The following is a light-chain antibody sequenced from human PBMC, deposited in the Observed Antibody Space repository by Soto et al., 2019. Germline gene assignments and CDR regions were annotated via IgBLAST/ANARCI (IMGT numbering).Light chain of an antibody. Sequence: EIVLTQSPGTLSLSPGERATLSCRASQSVSSGYLAWYQQKPGQAPRLLIYGASSRATGIPDRFSGSGSGTDFTLTISRLGPEDFAVYYCQQYDSSPTFGQGTKVEIE. CDR1: QSVSSGY. V-gene: IGKV3-20*01. J-gene: IGKJ1*01. CDR3: QQYDSSPT. CDR2: GAS.